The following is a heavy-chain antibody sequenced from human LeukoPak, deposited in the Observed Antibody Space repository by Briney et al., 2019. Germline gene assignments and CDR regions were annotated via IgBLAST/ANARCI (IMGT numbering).Heavy chain of an antibody. Sequence: GASVKVSCKASGYTFTSYGISWVRQAPGQGLEWMGGIIPIFGTANYAQKFQGRVTITADKSTSTAYMELSSLRSEDTAVYYCARDYYDSSGYSGFDYWGQGTLVTVSS. J-gene: IGHJ4*02. CDR2: IIPIFGTA. D-gene: IGHD3-22*01. V-gene: IGHV1-69*06. CDR3: ARDYYDSSGYSGFDY. CDR1: GYTFTSYG.